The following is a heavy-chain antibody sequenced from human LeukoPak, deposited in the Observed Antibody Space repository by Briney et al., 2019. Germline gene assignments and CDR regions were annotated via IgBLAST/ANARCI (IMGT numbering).Heavy chain of an antibody. D-gene: IGHD3-3*01. CDR2: MNPNSGNT. CDR3: ARGNRRTTRYGMDV. Sequence: ASVKVSCKASGYTFTSYDINWVRQATGQGLEWMGWMNPNSGNTGYAQKFQGRVTVTRNTSISTAYMELSSLRSEDTAVYYCARGNRRTTRYGMDVWGQGTTVTVSS. V-gene: IGHV1-8*01. J-gene: IGHJ6*02. CDR1: GYTFTSYD.